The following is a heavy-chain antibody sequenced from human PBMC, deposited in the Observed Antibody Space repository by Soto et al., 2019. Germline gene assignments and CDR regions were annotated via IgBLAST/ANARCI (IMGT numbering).Heavy chain of an antibody. CDR1: GYTFSNYG. V-gene: IGHV1-18*04. CDR3: ARSCSGGSCHSAY. Sequence: QVQLVQSGTEVKKPGASVRVSCKASGYTFSNYGINWVRQAPGQGLEWMGWISPFTGDTHYTQSLQGRVTMTTDTSTSTPYMELRSLRSADTAVYYCARSCSGGSCHSAYWGQGTLVTVSS. D-gene: IGHD2-15*01. CDR2: ISPFTGDT. J-gene: IGHJ4*02.